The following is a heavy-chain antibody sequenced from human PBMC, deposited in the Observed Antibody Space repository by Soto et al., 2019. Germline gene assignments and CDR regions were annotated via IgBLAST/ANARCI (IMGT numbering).Heavy chain of an antibody. CDR3: AKEVIGATKSNY. CDR2: ISGSSGST. V-gene: IGHV3-23*01. J-gene: IGHJ4*02. Sequence: PGGSLRLSCAASGFTFSSYAMSWVRQAPGKGLEWVSAISGSSGSTYYADSVKGRFTTSRDNSKNTLYLQMNSLRAEDTAVYYCAKEVIGATKSNYWGQGTLVTVSS. CDR1: GFTFSSYA. D-gene: IGHD1-26*01.